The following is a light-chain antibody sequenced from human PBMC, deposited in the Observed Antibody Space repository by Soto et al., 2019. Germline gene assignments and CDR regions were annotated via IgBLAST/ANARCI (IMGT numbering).Light chain of an antibody. Sequence: QSALTQPASVSGSPGQSITISCTGTSSDVGGYNYVSWYQQHPGKAPKLIIYEVSKRPSGVSNRFSGSKSGNTASLTISGLQAEDEADYYCNSYTSGSTLVFGGGTKLTVL. V-gene: IGLV2-14*01. CDR2: EVS. CDR1: SSDVGGYNY. CDR3: NSYTSGSTLV. J-gene: IGLJ2*01.